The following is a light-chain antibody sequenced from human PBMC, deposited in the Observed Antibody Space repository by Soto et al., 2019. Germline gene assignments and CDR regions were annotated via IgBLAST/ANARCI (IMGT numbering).Light chain of an antibody. CDR2: DVG. J-gene: IGLJ2*01. Sequence: QSVLTQPASVSGSPGQSITISCTGSTSDIGGYNYVSWYQQHPGKAPKLLIYDVGYRPSGISDRFSGSKSDNTASLTISGLQPEDEADYYCSSYGASSTLFGGGTKLTVL. CDR1: TSDIGGYNY. CDR3: SSYGASSTL. V-gene: IGLV2-14*03.